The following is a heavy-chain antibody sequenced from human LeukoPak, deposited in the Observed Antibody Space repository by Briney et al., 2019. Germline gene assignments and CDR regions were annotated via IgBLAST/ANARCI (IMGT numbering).Heavy chain of an antibody. D-gene: IGHD2-2*01. Sequence: GESLKISCKGSGYSFTSYWIGWVRQMPGKGLEWMGIIYPGDSDTRYSPSFQGQVTISADKSISTAYLQWSSLKASDTAMYYCARLPGYCSSTSCSSDAFHIWGQGTMVTVSS. J-gene: IGHJ3*02. V-gene: IGHV5-51*01. CDR1: GYSFTSYW. CDR3: ARLPGYCSSTSCSSDAFHI. CDR2: IYPGDSDT.